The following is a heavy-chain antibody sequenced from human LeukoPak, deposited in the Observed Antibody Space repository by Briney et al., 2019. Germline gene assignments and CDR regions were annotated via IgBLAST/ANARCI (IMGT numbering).Heavy chain of an antibody. CDR1: GYTFTSHG. CDR2: ISAYNGNT. Sequence: GASVKVSCKASGYTFTSHGISWVRQAPGQGLEWMGWISAYNGNTNYAQKFQGRVTMTTDTSTSTAYMELRSLRSDDTAVYYCATGITYYDSSGKTAFDIWGQGTMVTVSS. J-gene: IGHJ3*02. V-gene: IGHV1-18*01. CDR3: ATGITYYDSSGKTAFDI. D-gene: IGHD3-22*01.